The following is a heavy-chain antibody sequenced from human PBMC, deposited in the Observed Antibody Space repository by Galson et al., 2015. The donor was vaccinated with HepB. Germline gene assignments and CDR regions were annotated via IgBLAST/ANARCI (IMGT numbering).Heavy chain of an antibody. CDR1: GYTFTSYY. J-gene: IGHJ6*02. D-gene: IGHD2-15*01. CDR2: INPSGGST. CDR3: ARDLELVVVAVYYYYGMDV. V-gene: IGHV1-46*01. Sequence: SVKVSCKASGYTFTSYYMHWVRQAPGQGLEWMGIINPSGGSTSYAQKFQGRVTMTRDTSTSTVYMELSSLRSEDTAVYYCARDLELVVVAVYYYYGMDVWGQGTTVTVSS.